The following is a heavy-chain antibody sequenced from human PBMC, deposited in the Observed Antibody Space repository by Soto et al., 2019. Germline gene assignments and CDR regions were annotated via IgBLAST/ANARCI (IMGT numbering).Heavy chain of an antibody. CDR2: ISGSVRST. J-gene: IGHJ4*02. CDR1: GFTFSNFA. D-gene: IGHD3-9*01. Sequence: EVQLLESGGALVQPGGSLSLTCAASGFTFSNFAIHWVRQAPGKGLEWVSGISGSVRSTYYADSAKGRFTISRDNSRNTVLLLRTILSAEDTAIYYCAKVPPGGLDMTPFDYWGQGALVTVSS. V-gene: IGHV3-23*01. CDR3: AKVPPGGLDMTPFDY.